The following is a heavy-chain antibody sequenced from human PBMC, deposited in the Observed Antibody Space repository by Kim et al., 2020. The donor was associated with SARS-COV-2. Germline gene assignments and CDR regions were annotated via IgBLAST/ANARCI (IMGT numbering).Heavy chain of an antibody. Sequence: GGSLRLSCAASGFTFSTYDMGWVRQAPGTGLEWVSTISGGGGRTFYADSVKGRFTISRDNSKKTLYLQMNSLRVEDTAVYYCAIASTGNTFDYWGQGTLVTVSS. CDR3: AIASTGNTFDY. J-gene: IGHJ4*02. CDR1: GFTFSTYD. D-gene: IGHD1-1*01. CDR2: ISGGGGRT. V-gene: IGHV3-23*01.